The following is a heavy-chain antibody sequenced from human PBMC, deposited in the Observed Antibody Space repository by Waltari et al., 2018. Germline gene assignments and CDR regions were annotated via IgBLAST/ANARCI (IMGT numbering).Heavy chain of an antibody. Sequence: QLQLQESGPGLVKPSETLSLTCTVSGGSISSSSYSWGGIRQPPGKGLEWIGSIYYSGSTYYNPSLKSRVTISVDTSKNQFSLKLSSVTAADTAVYYCARGQDYYDSLSQWPFDYWGQGTLVTVSS. D-gene: IGHD3-22*01. CDR3: ARGQDYYDSLSQWPFDY. J-gene: IGHJ4*02. CDR1: GGSISSSSYS. CDR2: IYYSGST. V-gene: IGHV4-39*07.